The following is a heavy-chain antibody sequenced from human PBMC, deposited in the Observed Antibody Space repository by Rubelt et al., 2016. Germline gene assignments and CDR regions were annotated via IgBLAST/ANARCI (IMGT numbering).Heavy chain of an antibody. CDR3: ARDPPGLGIDY. CDR1: GFTFSYHW. CDR2: ITSDGSIT. J-gene: IGHJ4*02. V-gene: IGHV3-74*03. Sequence: EVQLLESGGGLVQPGGSLRLSCAASGFTFSYHWMHWVRQVPGKGLVWVSYITSDGSITAYADSVEGRFTISRDNAKNTLYLQMNSLRAEDTAVYYCARDPPGLGIDYWGLGTLVTVSS.